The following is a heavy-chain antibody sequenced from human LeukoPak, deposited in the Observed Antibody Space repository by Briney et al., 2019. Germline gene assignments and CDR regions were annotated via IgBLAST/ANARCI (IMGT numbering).Heavy chain of an antibody. Sequence: GGSLRLSCAASGFTFGIYWMSWVRQPPGKGLEWVANIKHDGSEKYYVDSVKGRFTISRDNAKNSLYLQMHSLRAEDTAVYYCARVGTAEGTLEDYWGQGTLVTVSS. V-gene: IGHV3-7*01. CDR3: ARVGTAEGTLEDY. J-gene: IGHJ4*02. D-gene: IGHD6-13*01. CDR2: IKHDGSEK. CDR1: GFTFGIYW.